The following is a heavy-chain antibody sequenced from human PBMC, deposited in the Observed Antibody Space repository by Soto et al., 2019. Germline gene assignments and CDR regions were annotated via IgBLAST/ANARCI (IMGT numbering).Heavy chain of an antibody. Sequence: GGSLRLSCAASGLTVSSNYMSWVRQAPGKGLEWVSVIYSGGSTYYADSVKGRFTISIDNSKNTLYLQMNSLRAEDTAVYYCARASVHSSGIPLRVRWGQGTLVTVSS. CDR1: GLTVSSNY. V-gene: IGHV3-53*01. CDR3: ARASVHSSGIPLRVR. CDR2: IYSGGST. J-gene: IGHJ4*02. D-gene: IGHD3-22*01.